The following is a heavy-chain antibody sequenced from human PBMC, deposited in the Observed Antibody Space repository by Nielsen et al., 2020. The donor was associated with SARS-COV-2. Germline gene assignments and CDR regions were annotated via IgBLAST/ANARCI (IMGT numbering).Heavy chain of an antibody. CDR1: GGSFSGYY. J-gene: IGHJ5*02. D-gene: IGHD6-13*01. CDR2: INHSGST. Sequence: SETLSLTCAVYGGSFSGYYWSWIRQPPGKGLEWIGEINHSGSTNYNPSLKSRVTISVDTSKNQFSLKLSSVTAADTAVYYCARGSSDKAAAVPNWFDPWGQGTLVTVSS. V-gene: IGHV4-34*01. CDR3: ARGSSDKAAAVPNWFDP.